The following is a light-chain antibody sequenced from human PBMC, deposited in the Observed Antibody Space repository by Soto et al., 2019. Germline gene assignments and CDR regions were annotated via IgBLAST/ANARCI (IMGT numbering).Light chain of an antibody. Sequence: DTQMTQSPSSVSAAVGDTVTMTCRSSQGISIWLAWYQLKPGQAPKLLIYATSRVHGVPSRFAGSGSETDFTLTINNLQPEDSAIYYCQQGNSFPWTFGQGTKVEVK. CDR1: QGISIW. CDR3: QQGNSFPWT. CDR2: ATS. J-gene: IGKJ1*01. V-gene: IGKV1-12*01.